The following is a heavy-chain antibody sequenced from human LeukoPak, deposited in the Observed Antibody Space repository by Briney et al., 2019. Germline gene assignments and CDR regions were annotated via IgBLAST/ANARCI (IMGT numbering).Heavy chain of an antibody. V-gene: IGHV4-34*01. D-gene: IGHD6-19*01. Sequence: PSETLSLTCAVYGGSFSGYYWSWIRQPPGKVLEWIGSIYHSGSTYYNPSLKSRVTISVDTSKNQFSLKLSSVTAADTAVYYCAFPWGSSGYVDYWGQGTLVTVSS. J-gene: IGHJ4*02. CDR1: GGSFSGYY. CDR3: AFPWGSSGYVDY. CDR2: IYHSGST.